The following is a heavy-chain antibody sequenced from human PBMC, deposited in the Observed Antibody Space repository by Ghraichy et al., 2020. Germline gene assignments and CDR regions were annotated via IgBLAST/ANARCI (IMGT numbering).Heavy chain of an antibody. CDR2: ISSSSSTI. Sequence: GGSLRLSCAASGFTFSSYSMNWVRQAPGKGLEWVSYISSSSSTIYYADSVKGRFTISRDNAKNSLYLQMNSLRDEDTAGYYCARGLRMGPPPYSGYEPPSLSLDYFDYWGQGTLVTVTS. D-gene: IGHD5-12*01. CDR1: GFTFSSYS. J-gene: IGHJ4*02. V-gene: IGHV3-48*02. CDR3: ARGLRMGPPPYSGYEPPSLSLDYFDY.